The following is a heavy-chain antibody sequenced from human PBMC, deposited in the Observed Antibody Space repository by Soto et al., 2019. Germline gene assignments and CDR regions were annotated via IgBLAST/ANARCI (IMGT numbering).Heavy chain of an antibody. Sequence: PGGSLRLSCAASGFTFSHYAMSWVRQAPGKGLEWVSLISATGGGTYYADSVKGRFTISRDNSHNTLYLQVHSLTAEDTAVYYCAKDRRAGGNSAFYFDFWGQGAQVTVSS. CDR2: ISATGGGT. CDR3: AKDRRAGGNSAFYFDF. V-gene: IGHV3-23*01. J-gene: IGHJ4*02. D-gene: IGHD3-16*01. CDR1: GFTFSHYA.